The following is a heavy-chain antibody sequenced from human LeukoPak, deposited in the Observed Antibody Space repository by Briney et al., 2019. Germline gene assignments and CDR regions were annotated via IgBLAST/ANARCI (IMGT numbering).Heavy chain of an antibody. CDR2: ISAYNGNT. CDR1: GYTFTSYG. CDR3: ARAYYDILTGYPQDAFDI. J-gene: IGHJ3*02. Sequence: ASVKVSCKASGYTFTSYGISWVRQAPGQGLEWMGWISAYNGNTSYAQKLQGRVTMPTDTSTSTAYMELRSLRSDDTAVYYCARAYYDILTGYPQDAFDIWGQGTMVTVSS. V-gene: IGHV1-18*01. D-gene: IGHD3-9*01.